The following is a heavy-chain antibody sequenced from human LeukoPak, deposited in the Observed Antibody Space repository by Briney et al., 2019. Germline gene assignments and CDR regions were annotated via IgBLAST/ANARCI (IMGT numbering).Heavy chain of an antibody. CDR2: IRYDGSNK. J-gene: IGHJ4*02. Sequence: PGGSLRLSCAASGFNFCSYGMHWVRQAPGKGLEWVAFIRYDGSNKYYADSAKGRFTISRDNSKNTLYLQMNSLRAEDTAVYYCAKDISGSWSIDYWGQGTLVTVSS. CDR3: AKDISGSWSIDY. D-gene: IGHD6-13*01. CDR1: GFNFCSYG. V-gene: IGHV3-30*02.